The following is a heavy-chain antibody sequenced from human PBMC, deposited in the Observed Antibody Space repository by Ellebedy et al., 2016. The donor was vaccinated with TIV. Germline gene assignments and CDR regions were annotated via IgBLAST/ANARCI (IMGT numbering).Heavy chain of an antibody. D-gene: IGHD3-3*01. J-gene: IGHJ6*02. V-gene: IGHV1-46*01. CDR2: INPNGGAT. Sequence: AASVKVSCKASGYTFTRHWMHWVRRAPGQGLEWMGIINPNGGATTYAQRFQGRITLTRDTSTNTVYMELSSLRSEDTAVYYCARDRRRIVRFLEWFGDRYYGMDVWGQGTTVTVSS. CDR1: GYTFTRHW. CDR3: ARDRRRIVRFLEWFGDRYYGMDV.